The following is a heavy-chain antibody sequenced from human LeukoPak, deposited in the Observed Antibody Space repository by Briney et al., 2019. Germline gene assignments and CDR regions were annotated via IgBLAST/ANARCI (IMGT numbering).Heavy chain of an antibody. CDR1: GGSISSGGYY. D-gene: IGHD1-1*01. Sequence: PSETLSLTCTVSGGSISSGGYYWSWIRQPPGKGLEWIGYIYYSGSTYYNPSLKSRVTISVDTSRNQFSLKLNSVTAADTAVYYCARDFKGMTTIDYWGQGTLVTVSS. J-gene: IGHJ4*02. CDR2: IYYSGST. V-gene: IGHV4-30-4*08. CDR3: ARDFKGMTTIDY.